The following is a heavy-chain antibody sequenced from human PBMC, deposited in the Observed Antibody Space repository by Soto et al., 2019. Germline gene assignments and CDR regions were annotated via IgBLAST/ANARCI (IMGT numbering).Heavy chain of an antibody. Sequence: GSLRLSCAASGFTFSNAWMSWVRQAPGKGLEWVGRIKTRTDGGTTDYAAPVKGRFTISRDDSKNTLFLQMNSLKTEDTAVYYCTTGTAVPIYHLDYWGQGTLVTVSS. CDR2: IKTRTDGGTT. J-gene: IGHJ4*02. CDR1: GFTFSNAW. D-gene: IGHD5-18*01. CDR3: TTGTAVPIYHLDY. V-gene: IGHV3-15*01.